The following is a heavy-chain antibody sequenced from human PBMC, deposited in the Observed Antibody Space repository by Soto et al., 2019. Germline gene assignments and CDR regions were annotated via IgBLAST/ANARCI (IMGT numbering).Heavy chain of an antibody. CDR3: ARAGIVVVPGATEVWFDP. J-gene: IGHJ5*02. D-gene: IGHD2-2*01. Sequence: GASVKVSCKASGYTFTSYYMHWVRQAPGQGLEWMGIINPSGGSTSYAQKFQGRVTMTRDTSTSTVYMELSSLRSEDTAVYYCARAGIVVVPGATEVWFDPWGQGTLVNCSS. CDR2: INPSGGST. V-gene: IGHV1-46*01. CDR1: GYTFTSYY.